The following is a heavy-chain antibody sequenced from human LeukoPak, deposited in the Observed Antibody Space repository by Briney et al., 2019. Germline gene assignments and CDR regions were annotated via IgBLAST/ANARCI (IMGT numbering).Heavy chain of an antibody. D-gene: IGHD3-3*02. CDR2: MNPNSGNT. CDR3: ARTHFWSGYLVY. V-gene: IGHV1-8*03. Sequence: ASVKVSCKASGYTFTSYDINRVRQATGQGLEWMGWMNPNSGNTGYAQKFQGRVTITRNTSISTAYMELSSLRSEDTAVYYCARTHFWSGYLVYWGQGTLVTVSS. CDR1: GYTFTSYD. J-gene: IGHJ4*02.